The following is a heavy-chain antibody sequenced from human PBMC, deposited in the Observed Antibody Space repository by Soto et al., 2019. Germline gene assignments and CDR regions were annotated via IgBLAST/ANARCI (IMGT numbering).Heavy chain of an antibody. CDR1: GFTFSNAW. CDR3: RIQLWLGDAFDI. J-gene: IGHJ3*02. V-gene: IGHV3-15*01. Sequence: EVQLVESGGGLVKPGGSLRLSCAASGFTFSNAWMSWVRQAPGKGLEWVGRIKSKTDGGTTDYAAPVKGRFTISRDDSKNTLYLQMNSLKTEDTAVYYCRIQLWLGDAFDILGQGTMVTVSS. D-gene: IGHD5-18*01. CDR2: IKSKTDGGTT.